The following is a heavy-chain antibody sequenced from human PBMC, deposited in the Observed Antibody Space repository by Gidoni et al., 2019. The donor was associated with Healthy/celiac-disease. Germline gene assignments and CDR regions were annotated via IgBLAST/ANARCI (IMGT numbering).Heavy chain of an antibody. D-gene: IGHD5-12*01. CDR1: GGTFSSYT. CDR3: ASGDGYNSKPSIDY. V-gene: IGHV1-69*02. J-gene: IGHJ4*02. CDR2: IIPILGIA. Sequence: QVQLVQSGAEVKKPGSSVKVSCKASGGTFSSYTISWVRQAPGQGLEWMGRIIPILGIANYAQKFQGRVTITADKSTSTAYMELSSLRSEDTAVYYCASGDGYNSKPSIDYWGQGTLVTVSS.